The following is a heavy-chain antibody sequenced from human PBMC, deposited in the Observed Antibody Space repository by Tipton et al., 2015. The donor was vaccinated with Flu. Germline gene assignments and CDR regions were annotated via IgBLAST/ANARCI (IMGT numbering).Heavy chain of an antibody. CDR2: IDDSGDA. CDR3: ATESAMISAGYFYAVDV. V-gene: IGHV4-59*01. Sequence: TLSLTCSVSGGPNSRDYLTWIRQPPGKGLEWIAYIDDSGDANYNPSLKSRVTVSLDTSKTQFSLLLNYVGAADTAVYYCATESAMISAGYFYAVDVWGPGTTVTVSS. D-gene: IGHD3-16*01. J-gene: IGHJ6*02. CDR1: GGPNSRDY.